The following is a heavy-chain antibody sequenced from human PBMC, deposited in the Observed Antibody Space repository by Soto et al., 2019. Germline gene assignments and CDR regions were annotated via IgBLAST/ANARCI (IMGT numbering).Heavy chain of an antibody. CDR1: GYTFTSYG. Sequence: ASVKVSCKASGYTFTSYGISWVRQAPGQGLEWMGWISAYNGNTNYAQKLQGRVTMTTDTSTSTAYMELRSLRSDDTAVYYCARKRESESSSGYLEYFQHWGQGTLVTVSS. J-gene: IGHJ1*01. CDR3: ARKRESESSSGYLEYFQH. D-gene: IGHD3-22*01. CDR2: ISAYNGNT. V-gene: IGHV1-18*01.